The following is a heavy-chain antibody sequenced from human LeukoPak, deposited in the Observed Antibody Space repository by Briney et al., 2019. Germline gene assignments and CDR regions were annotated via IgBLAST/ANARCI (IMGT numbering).Heavy chain of an antibody. J-gene: IGHJ4*02. CDR3: ARDGSARYYFDY. Sequence: SETLSLTCTVSGGSISTYYWNWIREPPGKGLKWIGYIYYSGSTNYNPSLKSRVTISVDTSKNQFSLKLSSVTAADTAMYYCARDGSARYYFDYWGQGTLVTVSS. CDR1: GGSISTYY. CDR2: IYYSGST. V-gene: IGHV4-59*01.